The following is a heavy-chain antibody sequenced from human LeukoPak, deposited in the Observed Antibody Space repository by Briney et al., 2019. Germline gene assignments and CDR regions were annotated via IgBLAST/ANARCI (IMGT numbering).Heavy chain of an antibody. CDR1: GITLSNYG. CDR2: LSGSGGGT. J-gene: IGHJ4*02. D-gene: IGHD3-10*01. Sequence: GGSLRLSCAVSGITLSNYGMSWVRQAPGKGLEWVAVLSGSGGGTNYADSVKGRFTISRDNAKNTLYLQMNSLRAEDTAVYFCAKRGVVIRVILVGFHKEAYYFDSWGQGALVTVSS. V-gene: IGHV3-23*01. CDR3: AKRGVVIRVILVGFHKEAYYFDS.